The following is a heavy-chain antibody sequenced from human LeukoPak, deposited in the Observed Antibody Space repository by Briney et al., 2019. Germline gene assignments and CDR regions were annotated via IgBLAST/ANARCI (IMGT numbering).Heavy chain of an antibody. V-gene: IGHV3-23*01. CDR2: ISGSGGGT. D-gene: IGHD3-10*01. J-gene: IGHJ4*02. Sequence: GGSLRLSCAVSGLTLSNYGMSRVRQAPGKGLEWVAGISGSGGGTNYADSVKGRFTISRDNAKNTLYLQMNSLRAEDTAVYFCAKRGVVIRVILVGFHKEAYYFDSWGQGALVTVSS. CDR3: AKRGVVIRVILVGFHKEAYYFDS. CDR1: GLTLSNYG.